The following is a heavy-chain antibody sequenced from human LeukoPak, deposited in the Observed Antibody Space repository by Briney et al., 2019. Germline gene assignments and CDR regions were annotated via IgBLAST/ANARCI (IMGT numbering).Heavy chain of an antibody. D-gene: IGHD3-22*01. CDR1: GFTFSSYW. CDR2: IGTDGSRT. Sequence: GGSLRLSCAASGFTFSSYWMHWVRQAPGKGLVWVSRIGTDGSRTTYADYVQGRFTISRDNAKNTLYLQMNSLRAEDTAVYYCARDQGYYDSSGYRTYYYYGMDVWGQGTTVTVSS. J-gene: IGHJ6*02. CDR3: ARDQGYYDSSGYRTYYYYGMDV. V-gene: IGHV3-74*01.